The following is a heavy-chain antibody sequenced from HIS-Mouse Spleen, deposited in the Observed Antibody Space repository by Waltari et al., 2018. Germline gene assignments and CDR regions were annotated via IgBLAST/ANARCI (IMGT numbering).Heavy chain of an antibody. CDR3: AREGDSGSYFDY. CDR2: IKEDGSEK. V-gene: IGHV3-7*01. D-gene: IGHD1-26*01. Sequence: EVQLVESGGGLVQPGGSLRLSCAASGFTFSSYWMSWVRQAPGRGVGWLANIKEDGSEKYYVESVKGRFTISRDNAKNSLYLQMNSLRAEDTAVYYCAREGDSGSYFDYWGQGTLVTVSS. J-gene: IGHJ4*02. CDR1: GFTFSSYW.